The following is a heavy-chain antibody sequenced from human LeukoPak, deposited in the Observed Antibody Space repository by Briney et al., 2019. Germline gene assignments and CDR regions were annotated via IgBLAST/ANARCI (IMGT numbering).Heavy chain of an antibody. D-gene: IGHD3-16*01. J-gene: IGHJ3*02. CDR2: IYHTGSS. V-gene: IGHV4-38-2*01. CDR3: ARHWGRREAFDI. CDR1: TYSVTSDYY. Sequence: SETLSLTCAVSTYSVTSDYYWAWIRQSPEPGLEWIGTIYHTGSSYYNPSLESRVAMSVHTSDDEFSLKLTSVTAADTAVYYCARHWGRREAFDIWGQGTVVTVSS.